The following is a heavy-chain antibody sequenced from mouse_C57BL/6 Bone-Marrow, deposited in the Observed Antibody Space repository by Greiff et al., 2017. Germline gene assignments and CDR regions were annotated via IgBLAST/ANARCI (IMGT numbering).Heavy chain of an antibody. CDR3: TRSAYYYGSSHAMDY. J-gene: IGHJ4*01. Sequence: VQLQQSGAELVRPGASVTLSCKASGYTFTDYEMHWVKQTPVHGLEWIGAIDPETGGTAYNQKFKGKAILTADKSSSTAYMELRSLTSEDSAVYYCTRSAYYYGSSHAMDYWGQGTSVTVSS. CDR2: IDPETGGT. V-gene: IGHV1-15*01. D-gene: IGHD1-1*01. CDR1: GYTFTDYE.